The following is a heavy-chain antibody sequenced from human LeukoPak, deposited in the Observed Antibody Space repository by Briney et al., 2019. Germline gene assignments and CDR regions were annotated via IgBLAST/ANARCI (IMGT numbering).Heavy chain of an antibody. D-gene: IGHD3-10*01. V-gene: IGHV1-2*02. Sequence: APVKVSRKASGYTFTGYYMHWVRQAPGQGLEWMGWINPNSGGTNYAQKFQGRVTMTRDTSISTAYMELSRLRSDDTAVYYCARDRPIAMVRGVIPDYWGQGTLVTVSS. CDR2: INPNSGGT. CDR3: ARDRPIAMVRGVIPDY. CDR1: GYTFTGYY. J-gene: IGHJ4*02.